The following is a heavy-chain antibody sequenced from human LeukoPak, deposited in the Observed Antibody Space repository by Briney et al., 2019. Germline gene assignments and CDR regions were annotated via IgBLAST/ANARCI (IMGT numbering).Heavy chain of an antibody. Sequence: PGGSLRLYCAASGFTFGDYYMTWIRQAPGKGLERVSYISGVGSSIYYADSVKGRFTISRDNAKNSVYLQMNSLRVDDTAVYYCARGGAQGMDVWGQGTTVTVSS. CDR1: GFTFGDYY. CDR2: ISGVGSSI. D-gene: IGHD1-26*01. CDR3: ARGGAQGMDV. V-gene: IGHV3-11*01. J-gene: IGHJ6*02.